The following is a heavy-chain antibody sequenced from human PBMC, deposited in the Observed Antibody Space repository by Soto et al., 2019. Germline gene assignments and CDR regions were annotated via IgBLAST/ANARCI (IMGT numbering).Heavy chain of an antibody. CDR2: ITASSSHI. CDR3: VREDCEQSGICYNDAFDV. J-gene: IGHJ3*01. V-gene: IGHV3-21*06. Sequence: PGGSLRLSCAVSGFRFSIHSMNLVRQSPGKGLEWVSSITASSSHIFSSDAVKGRFILSRDNAKNLVFLQMTNLRVEDTAMYYCVREDCEQSGICYNDAFDVWGQGTMVTVSS. CDR1: GFRFSIHS. D-gene: IGHD2-15*01.